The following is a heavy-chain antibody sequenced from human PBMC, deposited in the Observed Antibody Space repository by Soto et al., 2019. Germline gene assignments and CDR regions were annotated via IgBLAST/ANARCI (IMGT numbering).Heavy chain of an antibody. D-gene: IGHD6-13*01. CDR2: IIPTFGTA. CDR1: GGTFSSYA. J-gene: IGHJ4*02. Sequence: SVKVSCKASGGTFSSYAISWVRQAPGQGLGWMGGIIPTFGTANYAQKFQGRVTITADESTSTAYMELSSLRSEDTAVYYCARGNYAYSSRRGFDYWGQGTLVTVSS. V-gene: IGHV1-69*13. CDR3: ARGNYAYSSRRGFDY.